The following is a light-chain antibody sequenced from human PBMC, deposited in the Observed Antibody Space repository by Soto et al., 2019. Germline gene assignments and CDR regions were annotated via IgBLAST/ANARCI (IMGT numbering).Light chain of an antibody. J-gene: IGKJ4*01. Sequence: AIRMTQSPFSLSASVGDRVTITCWASQGISSYLAWYQQKPAKAPKLFIYYASSLQSGVPLRFSGSGSGTDYTLTISSLQPEDFATYYCQQSRNTFGGGTKVEIK. CDR3: QQSRNT. CDR2: YAS. V-gene: IGKV1D-43*01. CDR1: QGISSY.